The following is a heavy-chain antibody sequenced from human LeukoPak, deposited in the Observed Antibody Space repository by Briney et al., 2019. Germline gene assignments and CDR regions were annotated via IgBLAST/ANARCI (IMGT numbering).Heavy chain of an antibody. CDR2: IQDDGSTQ. CDR3: ARDFNWSFDY. V-gene: IGHV3-30*02. D-gene: IGHD3-9*01. J-gene: IGHJ4*02. CDR1: GFTFRSYR. Sequence: PGGSLRLSCVASGFTFRSYRMHWVRQAPGKGLEWVSFIQDDGSTQYHADSVKGRFTFSRDNSKNTLYLQMNSLRPDDTAVYYCARDFNWSFDYWGQGILLTVSS.